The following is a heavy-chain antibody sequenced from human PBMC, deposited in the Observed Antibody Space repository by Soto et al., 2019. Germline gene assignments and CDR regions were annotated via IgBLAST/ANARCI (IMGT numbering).Heavy chain of an antibody. V-gene: IGHV1-58*01. CDR1: GFTFTSSA. CDR2: IVVGSGNT. J-gene: IGHJ3*02. CDR3: AATRYDYVWGSYRFDAFDI. D-gene: IGHD3-16*02. Sequence: QMQLVQSGPEVKKPGTSVKVSCKASGFTFTSSAVQWVRQARGQRLEWIGWIVVGSGNTNYAQKFQERVTITRDMSXSXAFXELSSLRSEDTAVYYCAATRYDYVWGSYRFDAFDIWGQGTMVTVSS.